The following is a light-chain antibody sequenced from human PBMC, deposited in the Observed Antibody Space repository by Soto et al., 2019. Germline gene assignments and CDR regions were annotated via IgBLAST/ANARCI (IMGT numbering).Light chain of an antibody. Sequence: EIVMTQSPATLSLSPGERATLSCRASHSITNNLAWYQQKPGQAPRLLIYGTSARATGVPARFSGSGSGTEGTLTISSLKSEDGAVYFCQQYGSSPATFGQGTKVDIK. J-gene: IGKJ1*01. CDR2: GTS. CDR1: HSITNN. V-gene: IGKV3-15*01. CDR3: QQYGSSPAT.